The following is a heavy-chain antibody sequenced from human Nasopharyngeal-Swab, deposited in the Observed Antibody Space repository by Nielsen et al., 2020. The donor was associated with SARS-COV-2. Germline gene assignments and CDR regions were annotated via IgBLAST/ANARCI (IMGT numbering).Heavy chain of an antibody. D-gene: IGHD2-15*01. V-gene: IGHV3-53*01. CDR1: GFSVSGKH. CDR2: IYDGPNT. J-gene: IGHJ4*02. CDR3: ARDAAGSGIDY. Sequence: GESLKISCVVSGFSVSGKHMSWVRQAPGKGLEWVSVIYDGPNTLYADSVQGRFIISRDNSRNMLYLQMSGLTAEVTAVYYCARDAAGSGIDYWGQGALVTVSS.